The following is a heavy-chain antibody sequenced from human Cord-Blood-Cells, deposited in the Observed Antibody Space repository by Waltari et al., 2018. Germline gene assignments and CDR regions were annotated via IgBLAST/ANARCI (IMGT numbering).Heavy chain of an antibody. CDR1: GFTFRSYA. V-gene: IGHV3-30-3*01. Sequence: QVQLVESGGGVVQPGRSLSLSCAASGFTFRSYAMHWFRQAPGKGLEWVAVISYDGSNKYYADSVKGRFTISRDNSKNTLYLQMNSLRAEDTAVYYCARGGVTTLRMDVWGQGTTVTVSS. J-gene: IGHJ6*02. CDR3: ARGGVTTLRMDV. CDR2: ISYDGSNK. D-gene: IGHD4-17*01.